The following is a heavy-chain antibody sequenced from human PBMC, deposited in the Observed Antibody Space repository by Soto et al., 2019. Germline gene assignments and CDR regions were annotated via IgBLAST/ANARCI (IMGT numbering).Heavy chain of an antibody. V-gene: IGHV1-69*04. CDR3: ARECGGSGGSCYWAFDI. CDR1: GGTFSSYT. CDR2: IIPILGIA. Sequence: SVKVSCKASGGTFSSYTISWVGQAAGQGLEWMGRIIPILGIANYAQKFQGRVTITADKSTSTAYMELSSLRSEETAVYYCARECGGSGGSCYWAFDIWGQGTMVTVSS. J-gene: IGHJ3*02. D-gene: IGHD2-15*01.